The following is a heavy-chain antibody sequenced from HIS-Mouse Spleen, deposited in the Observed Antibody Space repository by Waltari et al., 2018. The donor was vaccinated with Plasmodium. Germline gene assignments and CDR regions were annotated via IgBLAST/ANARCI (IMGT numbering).Heavy chain of an antibody. J-gene: IGHJ4*02. CDR3: ARGGYSSSSYYFDY. D-gene: IGHD6-6*01. Sequence: QVQLQESGPGLVKPSETLSLTCTVSGGSISSYYWRWIRQPPGKGLEWIAYIYYSGSTNYSPSLKSRVTISVDTSKNQFSLKLSSVTAADTAVYYCARGGYSSSSYYFDYWGQGTLVTVSS. CDR2: IYYSGST. V-gene: IGHV4-59*01. CDR1: GGSISSYY.